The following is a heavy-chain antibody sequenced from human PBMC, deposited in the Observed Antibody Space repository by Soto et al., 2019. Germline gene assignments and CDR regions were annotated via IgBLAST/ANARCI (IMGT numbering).Heavy chain of an antibody. Sequence: PSETLSLTCTVSGDSISSADYYWSWIRQTPGKGLEWIGHIFYSGTTYYNPSLKSRLTISVDTSKNQFSLKLSSVTAADTAVYYCARAYYDSSGYLVAYYFDYWGQGTLVTVSS. D-gene: IGHD3-22*01. J-gene: IGHJ4*02. CDR2: IFYSGTT. CDR3: ARAYYDSSGYLVAYYFDY. CDR1: GDSISSADYY. V-gene: IGHV4-30-4*01.